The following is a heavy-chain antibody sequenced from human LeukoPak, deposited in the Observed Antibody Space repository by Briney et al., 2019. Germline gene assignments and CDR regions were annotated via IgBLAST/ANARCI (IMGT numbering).Heavy chain of an antibody. CDR3: ARDVGASAPDACDI. CDR1: GFTFSTYN. CDR2: ISSSSNYV. J-gene: IGHJ3*02. D-gene: IGHD1-26*01. Sequence: GGSLRLSCAASGFTFSTYNMNWVRQAPGKGLEWVSSISSSSNYVYYADSVKGRFTISRDNAKNSLYLQMNSLRAEDTDVYYCARDVGASAPDACDIWGQGTMVTVSS. V-gene: IGHV3-21*01.